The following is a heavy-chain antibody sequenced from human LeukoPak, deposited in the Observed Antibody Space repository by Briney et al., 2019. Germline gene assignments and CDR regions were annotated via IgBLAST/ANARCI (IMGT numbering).Heavy chain of an antibody. Sequence: EASVKVSCKTSGYTFTSYGISWVRQAPGQGLEWMGWISAYNGNTNYAQKLQGRVTMTTDTSTSTAYMELRGLRSDDTAVYYCARARPPYGMDVWGQGTTVTVSS. V-gene: IGHV1-18*01. J-gene: IGHJ6*02. CDR2: ISAYNGNT. CDR3: ARARPPYGMDV. CDR1: GYTFTSYG.